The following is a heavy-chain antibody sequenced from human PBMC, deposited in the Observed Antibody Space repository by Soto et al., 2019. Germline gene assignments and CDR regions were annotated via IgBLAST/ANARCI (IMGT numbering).Heavy chain of an antibody. D-gene: IGHD4-17*01. Sequence: XGSLRLSGVAAEFSLSRYAISWVRPAVGKGLQWVAGLGPDGRNTFYGESVRGRFTIYRDNSRHTLYLQMSSLRAEDTAVYFCVKQMTTWTDSFFDFWGQGHQVTVSS. V-gene: IGHV3-23*01. J-gene: IGHJ4*02. CDR1: EFSLSRYA. CDR3: VKQMTTWTDSFFDF. CDR2: LGPDGRNT.